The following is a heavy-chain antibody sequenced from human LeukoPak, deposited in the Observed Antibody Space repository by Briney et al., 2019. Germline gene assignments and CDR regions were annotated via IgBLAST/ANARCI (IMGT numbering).Heavy chain of an antibody. Sequence: GGSLRLSCAASGFTFDDYAMHWVRQAPGKGLEWVSGISWNSGSIGYADSVKGRFTISRDNAKNSLYLQMNSLRAEDTAVYYCARGGDLYCTSAICLPFDYWGQGTLVTVSS. CDR1: GFTFDDYA. V-gene: IGHV3-9*01. D-gene: IGHD2-8*01. J-gene: IGHJ4*02. CDR3: ARGGDLYCTSAICLPFDY. CDR2: ISWNSGSI.